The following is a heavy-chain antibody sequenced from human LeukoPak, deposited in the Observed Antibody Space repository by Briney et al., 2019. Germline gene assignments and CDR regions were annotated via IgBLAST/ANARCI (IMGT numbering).Heavy chain of an antibody. J-gene: IGHJ6*02. CDR2: IVVGSGNT. CDR3: AAAATYYYDSSGYYYLGGLYYYGMDV. V-gene: IGHV1-58*02. CDR1: GFTFTSSA. D-gene: IGHD3-22*01. Sequence: ASVKVSCKASGFTFTSSAMQWVRQARGQRLEWIGWIVVGSGNTNYAQKFQERVTITRDMSTSTAYMELSSLRSEDTAVYYCAAAATYYYDSSGYYYLGGLYYYGMDVWGQGTTVTVSS.